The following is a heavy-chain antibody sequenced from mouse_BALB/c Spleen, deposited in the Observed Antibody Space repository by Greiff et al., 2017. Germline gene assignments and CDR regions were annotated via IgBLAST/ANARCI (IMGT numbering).Heavy chain of an antibody. CDR1: GYSITSGYY. J-gene: IGHJ2*01. CDR2: ISYDGSN. D-gene: IGHD2-2*01. V-gene: IGHV3-6*02. CDR3: ASDGYDYFDY. Sequence: VQLKQSGPGLVKPSQSLSLTCTVTGYSITSGYYWNWIRQFPGNKLEWMGYISYDGSNNYNPSLKNRISITRDTSKNQFFLKLNSVTTEDTATYYCASDGYDYFDYWGQGTTLTVSS.